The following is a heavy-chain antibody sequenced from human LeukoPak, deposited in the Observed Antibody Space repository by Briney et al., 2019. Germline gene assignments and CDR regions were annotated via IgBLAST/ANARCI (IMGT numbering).Heavy chain of an antibody. CDR3: ARRYCSSTSCTLDY. J-gene: IGHJ4*02. Sequence: GGSLRLSCTASGFTFNSYEMNWVRQAPGKGLEWVSYISSSGSTMYYADSVRGRLTISRENAKTLLYLEVNSLRAEDTAVYYCARRYCSSTSCTLDYWGQGTLVIVSS. CDR2: ISSSGSTM. V-gene: IGHV3-48*03. CDR1: GFTFNSYE. D-gene: IGHD2-2*01.